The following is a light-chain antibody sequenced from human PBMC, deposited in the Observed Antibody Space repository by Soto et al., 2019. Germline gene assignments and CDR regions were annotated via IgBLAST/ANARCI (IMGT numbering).Light chain of an antibody. J-gene: IGKJ1*01. CDR2: AAS. Sequence: DIHMTQSPASLSASVGDRVTITCRASQSISSWLAWYQQRPGKAPKLLIYAASNLQSGVPSRFSGSGSGTDFTFIISSLQPEDSATYYCQQYYSFPRTFGQGTKVEIK. CDR3: QQYYSFPRT. CDR1: QSISSW. V-gene: IGKV1-5*01.